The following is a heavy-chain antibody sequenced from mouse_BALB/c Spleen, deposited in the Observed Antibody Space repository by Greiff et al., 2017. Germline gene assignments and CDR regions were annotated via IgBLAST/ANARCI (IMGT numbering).Heavy chain of an antibody. D-gene: IGHD1-2*01. V-gene: IGHV5-6-5*01. CDR3: ARGERITTAYYFDY. J-gene: IGHJ2*01. CDR2: ISSGGST. Sequence: EVHLVESGGGLVKPGGSLKLSCAASGFTFSSYAMSWVLQTPEKRLEWVASISSGGSTYYPDSVKGRFTISRDNARNILYLQMSSLRSEDTAMYYCARGERITTAYYFDYWGQGTTLTVSS. CDR1: GFTFSSYA.